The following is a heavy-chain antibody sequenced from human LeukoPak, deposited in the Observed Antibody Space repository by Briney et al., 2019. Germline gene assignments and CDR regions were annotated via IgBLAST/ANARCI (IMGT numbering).Heavy chain of an antibody. J-gene: IGHJ4*02. D-gene: IGHD5-18*01. Sequence: ASVKVSCKASGGTFSSYAISWVRQAPGKGLEWMGRIIPIFGTANYAQKFQGRVTITTDESTSTAYMELSSLRSEDTAVYYCAREGYSYGLEFPYYFDYWGQGTLVTVSS. CDR1: GGTFSSYA. CDR2: IIPIFGTA. CDR3: AREGYSYGLEFPYYFDY. V-gene: IGHV1-69*05.